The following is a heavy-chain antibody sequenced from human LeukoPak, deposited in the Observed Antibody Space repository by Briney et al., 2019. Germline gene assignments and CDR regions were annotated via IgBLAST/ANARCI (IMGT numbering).Heavy chain of an antibody. CDR1: GFSFSSYW. Sequence: GGSLRLSCAASGFSFSSYWMTWVRQAPGKGLEWVANIKPDGSEKKYVDSVKGRFTISRDNAKNSLYLQMDSLSAEDTAVYYCARRPRIAAHKLDYWGQGTLVTVSS. D-gene: IGHD6-25*01. CDR2: IKPDGSEK. J-gene: IGHJ4*02. CDR3: ARRPRIAAHKLDY. V-gene: IGHV3-7*01.